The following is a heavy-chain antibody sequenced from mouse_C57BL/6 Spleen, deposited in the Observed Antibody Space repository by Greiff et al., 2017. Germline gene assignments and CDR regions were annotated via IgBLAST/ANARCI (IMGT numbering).Heavy chain of an antibody. CDR3: ALMTTVVATGVLDYAMDY. Sequence: QVQLQQPGAELVKPGASVKLSCKASGYTFTSYWMHWVKQRPGQGLAWIGMIHPNSGSTNYNEKFKSKATLTVDKSSSTAYMQLSSLTSEDSAVYYCALMTTVVATGVLDYAMDYWGQGTSVTVSS. CDR2: IHPNSGST. CDR1: GYTFTSYW. V-gene: IGHV1-64*01. D-gene: IGHD1-1*01. J-gene: IGHJ4*01.